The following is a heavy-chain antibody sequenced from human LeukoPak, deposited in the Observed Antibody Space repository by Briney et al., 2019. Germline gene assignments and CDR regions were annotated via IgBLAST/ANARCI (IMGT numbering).Heavy chain of an antibody. J-gene: IGHJ4*02. CDR1: GFTFSSYA. CDR2: IRSNGGST. Sequence: GGSLRLSCAASGFTFSSYAMHWVRQAPGKGLEYVSAIRSNGGSTYYANSVKGRFTISRDNSKNTLYLQMGSLRAEDMAVYYCARESPNWSSFDYWGQGTLVTVSS. D-gene: IGHD1-1*01. CDR3: ARESPNWSSFDY. V-gene: IGHV3-64*01.